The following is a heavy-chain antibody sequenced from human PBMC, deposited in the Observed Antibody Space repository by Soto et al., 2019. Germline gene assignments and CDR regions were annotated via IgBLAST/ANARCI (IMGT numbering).Heavy chain of an antibody. Sequence: QVQLVQSGAEVKKPGPSVRVSCKASGYTFTDCYVHWVRQAHGQGLEWMGWINPKSGGTNIAQRFKGRVNMTRDMSISTAYMELNSLKSDDTAVYYCVRDGLVSSAKYYFDYWGQGTLVTVSS. CDR3: VRDGLVSSAKYYFDY. V-gene: IGHV1-2*02. D-gene: IGHD6-13*01. CDR1: GYTFTDCY. CDR2: INPKSGGT. J-gene: IGHJ4*02.